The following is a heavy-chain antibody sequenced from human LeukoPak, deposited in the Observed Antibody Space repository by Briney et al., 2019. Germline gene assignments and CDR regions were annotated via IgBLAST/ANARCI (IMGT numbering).Heavy chain of an antibody. V-gene: IGHV3-15*07. CDR3: TRHEPYGGKPRGFDY. CDR1: GFTFSNAW. Sequence: GGSLRLSCAASGFTFSNAWMNWVRQAPGKGLEWVGRIKSKTDGGTTDYAAPVKGRFTISRDDSKNTLYLQMNSLKTEDTAVYYCTRHEPYGGKPRGFDYWGQGTLVTVSS. D-gene: IGHD4-23*01. CDR2: IKSKTDGGTT. J-gene: IGHJ4*02.